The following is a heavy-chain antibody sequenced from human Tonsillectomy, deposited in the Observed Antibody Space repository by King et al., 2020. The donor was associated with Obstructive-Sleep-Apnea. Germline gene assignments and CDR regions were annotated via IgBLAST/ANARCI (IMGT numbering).Heavy chain of an antibody. CDR3: AREYSYGAFDI. V-gene: IGHV4-59*01. Sequence: QLQESGPGLVKPSETLSLTCTVSVGSISSYYWSWIRQPPGKGLEWIGYIYYSGSTNYNPSLKSRVTISVDTSKNQFSLKLSSVTAADTAVYYCAREYSYGAFDIWGQGTLVTVSS. J-gene: IGHJ3*02. CDR2: IYYSGST. D-gene: IGHD5-18*01. CDR1: VGSISSYY.